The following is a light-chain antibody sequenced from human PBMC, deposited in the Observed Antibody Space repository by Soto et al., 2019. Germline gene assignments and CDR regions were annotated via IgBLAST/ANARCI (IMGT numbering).Light chain of an antibody. CDR3: QKYNSATYT. Sequence: IQRNQSPSSLSASVGDRVTITCRASQGISNYLAWYQQKPGKVPKLLIYAASTLQSGVPSRFSGSGSGTDVTLTISSLKTEDVATYYCQKYNSATYTFGQGTKVDIK. J-gene: IGKJ2*01. CDR2: AAS. V-gene: IGKV1-27*01. CDR1: QGISNY.